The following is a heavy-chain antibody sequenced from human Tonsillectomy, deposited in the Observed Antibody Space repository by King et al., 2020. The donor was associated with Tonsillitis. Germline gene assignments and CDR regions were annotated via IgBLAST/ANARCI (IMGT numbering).Heavy chain of an antibody. CDR2: ISTYNGNT. J-gene: IGHJ5*02. CDR3: ARLTFRPEIILWWP. V-gene: IGHV1-18*01. D-gene: IGHD2-21*01. Sequence: VQLVESGAEVKKPGASVKVSCKASGYTFTSYGISWVRQAPGQGLEWMGWISTYNGNTNYAQNLQGRVTMTTDTSTSTAYMELRSLRSDDTAVYYCARLTFRPEIILWWPWDQGTLVTVSS. CDR1: GYTFTSYG.